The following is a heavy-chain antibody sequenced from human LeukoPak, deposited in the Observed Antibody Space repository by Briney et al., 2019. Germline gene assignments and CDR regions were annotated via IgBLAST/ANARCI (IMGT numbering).Heavy chain of an antibody. CDR1: GFTFSSYD. D-gene: IGHD3-22*01. CDR3: ARVKDYYDSSGGY. J-gene: IGHJ4*02. V-gene: IGHV3-21*01. Sequence: TGGSLRLSCAASGFTFSSYDMNWVRLAPGKGLEWVSSISSSSSYIYYADSVKGRFTISRDNAKNSLYLQMNSLRAEDTAVYYCARVKDYYDSSGGYWGQGTLVTVSS. CDR2: ISSSSSYI.